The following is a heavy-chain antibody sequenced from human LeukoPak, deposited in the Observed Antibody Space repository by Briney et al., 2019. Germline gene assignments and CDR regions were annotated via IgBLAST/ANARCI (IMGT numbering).Heavy chain of an antibody. Sequence: PGGSLRLSCAASGFTFSSYWMSWVRQAPGKGLEWVANIKGDGSAKYYVDSVKGRFTITRDNAKSSLFLQMNSLRAVDTAVYYCARLVLSRSWFDDFWGRGTLVTVSS. V-gene: IGHV3-7*01. D-gene: IGHD6-13*01. J-gene: IGHJ4*02. CDR2: IKGDGSAK. CDR3: ARLVLSRSWFDDF. CDR1: GFTFSSYW.